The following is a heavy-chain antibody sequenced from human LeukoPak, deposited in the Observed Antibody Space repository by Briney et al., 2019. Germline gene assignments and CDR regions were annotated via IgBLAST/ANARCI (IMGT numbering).Heavy chain of an antibody. CDR3: ATVPDCGGDCYPQPFLKY. J-gene: IGHJ4*02. CDR2: FDPEDGET. Sequence: ASVKVSCKVSGYTLTELSMHWVRQAPGKGLEWMGGFDPEDGETIYAQKFQGRVTMTEDTSTDTAYMELSSLRSEDTAVYYCATVPDCGGDCYPQPFLKYWGQGTLVTVSS. D-gene: IGHD2-21*02. CDR1: GYTLTELS. V-gene: IGHV1-24*01.